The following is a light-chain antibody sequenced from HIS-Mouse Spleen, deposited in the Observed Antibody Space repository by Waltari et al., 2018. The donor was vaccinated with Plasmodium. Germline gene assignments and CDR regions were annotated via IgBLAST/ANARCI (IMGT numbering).Light chain of an antibody. CDR1: ALPKQY. V-gene: IGLV3-25*03. CDR2: KDS. Sequence: SYELTQPPSVSVSPGQTARITCSGDALPKQYAYWYQQKPGQAPVLVIYKDSERPSGITERFAGSSSGRTVTLTISGVQAEDEADYYCQSADSSGTYRVFGGGTKLTVL. CDR3: QSADSSGTYRV. J-gene: IGLJ2*01.